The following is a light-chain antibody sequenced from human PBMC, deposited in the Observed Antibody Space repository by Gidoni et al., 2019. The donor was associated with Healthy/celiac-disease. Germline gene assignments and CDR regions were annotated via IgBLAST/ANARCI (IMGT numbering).Light chain of an antibody. CDR1: SLRSYY. J-gene: IGLJ1*01. CDR2: GKN. CDR3: NSRDSSGNHLGV. Sequence: SSELTQDPAVSVALGQTVRITCQGDSLRSYYASWYQQKPGQDPVLVIYGKNNRPSGIPDRFSGSSSVNTASLTITGAQAEDEADYYCNSRDSSGNHLGVFGTGTKVTVL. V-gene: IGLV3-19*01.